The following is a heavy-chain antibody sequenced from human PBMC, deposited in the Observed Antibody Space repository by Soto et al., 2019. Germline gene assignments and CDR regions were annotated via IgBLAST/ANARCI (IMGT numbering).Heavy chain of an antibody. CDR3: ARGPYGYPFDY. CDR1: GFPFSSYG. Sequence: GGSLRLSCAASGFPFSSYGMHWVRQAPGKGLEWVAVIWYDGRNKYYADSVKGRFTISRDNSKNTLYLQMNSLRAEDTAVYYCARGPYGYPFDYWGQGTLFTVSS. V-gene: IGHV3-33*01. D-gene: IGHD5-18*01. CDR2: IWYDGRNK. J-gene: IGHJ4*02.